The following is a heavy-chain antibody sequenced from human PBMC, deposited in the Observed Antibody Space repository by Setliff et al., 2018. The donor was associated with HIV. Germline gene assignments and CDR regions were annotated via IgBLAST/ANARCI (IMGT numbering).Heavy chain of an antibody. J-gene: IGHJ4*02. V-gene: IGHV1-18*01. Sequence: GASVKVSCKASGYTFTSYGISWVRQAPGQGLEWMGWISAYNGNTNYAQKLQGRVTMTTDTSTSTANMELRSLRSDDTAVYYCARDDGSSSWYDWGQGTLVTVS. CDR2: ISAYNGNT. CDR3: ARDDGSSSWYD. CDR1: GYTFTSYG. D-gene: IGHD6-13*01.